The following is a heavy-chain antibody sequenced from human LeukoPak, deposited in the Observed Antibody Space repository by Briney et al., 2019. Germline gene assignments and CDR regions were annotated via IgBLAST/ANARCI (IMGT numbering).Heavy chain of an antibody. D-gene: IGHD4-17*01. J-gene: IGHJ4*02. Sequence: SQTLSLSCAISGDSVSSNSAAWNWIRQSPSRGLEWLGRTYYRSKWYNDYAVSVKSRITINPDTSKNQFSLQLNSVTPEDTAVYYCARDRGYGDYSTGGYFDYWGQGTLVTVSS. V-gene: IGHV6-1*01. CDR2: TYYRSKWYN. CDR3: ARDRGYGDYSTGGYFDY. CDR1: GDSVSSNSAA.